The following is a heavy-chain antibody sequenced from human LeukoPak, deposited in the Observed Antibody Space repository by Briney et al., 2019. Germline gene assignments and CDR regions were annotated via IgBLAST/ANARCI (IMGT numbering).Heavy chain of an antibody. CDR1: GDSISRCY. Sequence: SETLSLTCTVSGDSISRCYWSWIRQPPGKGLEWIGYIYNSGNTNYNPSLKSRVTISVDTSKNQISLRLSSVTAADTAVYYCARPLFRGYIFGWGYWGQGTLVTVSS. CDR2: IYNSGNT. CDR3: ARPLFRGYIFGWGY. D-gene: IGHD5-18*01. V-gene: IGHV4-59*08. J-gene: IGHJ4*02.